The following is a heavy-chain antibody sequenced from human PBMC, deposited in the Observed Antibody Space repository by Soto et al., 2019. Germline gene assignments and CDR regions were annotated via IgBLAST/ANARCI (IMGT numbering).Heavy chain of an antibody. CDR1: GFTFSSSP. CDR2: INSDGST. Sequence: EVQLLESGGGLVQPGGSLRLSCAASGFTFSSSPMSWVRQAPGKGLEWVSVINSDGSTYYADSVKGRFTISRDNSKATLYLQMDSLTVEDTAVYYCASRGGPVAGTLDYWGQRTLVTVSS. D-gene: IGHD6-19*01. CDR3: ASRGGPVAGTLDY. J-gene: IGHJ4*02. V-gene: IGHV3-23*01.